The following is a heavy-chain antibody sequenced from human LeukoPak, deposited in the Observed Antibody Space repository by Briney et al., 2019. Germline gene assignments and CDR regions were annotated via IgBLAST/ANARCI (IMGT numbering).Heavy chain of an antibody. V-gene: IGHV3-74*01. CDR3: ARKYSLLWFGELSGPMDV. CDR1: GFTFSSYW. CDR2: INSDGSST. J-gene: IGHJ6*03. Sequence: PGGSLRLSCAASGFTFSSYWMHWVRQAPGKGLVWVSRINSDGSSTSSADSVKGRFTISRDNAKNTLYLQMNSLRAEDTAVYYCARKYSLLWFGELSGPMDVWGKGTTVTISS. D-gene: IGHD3-10*01.